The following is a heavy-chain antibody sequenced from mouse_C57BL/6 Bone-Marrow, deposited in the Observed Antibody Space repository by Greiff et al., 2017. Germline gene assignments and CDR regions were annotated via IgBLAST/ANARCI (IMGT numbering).Heavy chain of an antibody. CDR3: ARSRDGYGYFYY. D-gene: IGHD2-2*01. J-gene: IGHJ2*01. CDR1: GYSIISDYA. CDR2: IRYSGST. V-gene: IGHV3-2*02. Sequence: EVQLQESGPGLVKPSQSLSLTCTVTGYSIISDYAWNWIRQFPGNKLEWMGYIRYSGSTSYNPSLKSRISITRDTSKNQFFLQLNSVTTEDTATYYCARSRDGYGYFYYWGQGTTLTVSS.